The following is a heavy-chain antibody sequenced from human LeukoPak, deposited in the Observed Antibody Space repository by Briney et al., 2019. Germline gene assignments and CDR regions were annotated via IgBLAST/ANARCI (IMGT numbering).Heavy chain of an antibody. CDR1: GGTFSSYA. CDR3: ARAHAVWYYFDY. V-gene: IGHV1-69*05. D-gene: IGHD2-21*01. J-gene: IGHJ4*02. CDR2: IIPIFGTA. Sequence: GASVKVSCXASGGTFSSYAISWVRQAPGQGLEWMGGIIPIFGTANYAQKFQGRVTITTDESTSTAYMELSSLRSEDTAVYYCARAHAVWYYFDYWGQGTLVTVSS.